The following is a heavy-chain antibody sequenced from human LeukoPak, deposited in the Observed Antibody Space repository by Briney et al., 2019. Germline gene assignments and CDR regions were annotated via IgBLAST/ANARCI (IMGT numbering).Heavy chain of an antibody. J-gene: IGHJ4*01. V-gene: IGHV4-34*01. CDR1: GGSFSGYY. CDR2: INHSAST. Sequence: SETLSLTCAVYGGSFSGYYCSWIRQPPAKGLAWIGEINHSASTNSTPSLTSRVTISIDTSKNQFSLKLSDVTVADTAVYYWARGGSARWLAFGYWGKGTLVTVSS. D-gene: IGHD6-19*01. CDR3: ARGGSARWLAFGY.